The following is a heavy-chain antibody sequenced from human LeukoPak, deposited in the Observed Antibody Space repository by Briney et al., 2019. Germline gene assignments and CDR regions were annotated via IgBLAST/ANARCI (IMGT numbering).Heavy chain of an antibody. CDR2: ISWNSGSI. D-gene: IGHD3-3*01. J-gene: IGHJ2*01. Sequence: GRSLRLSCAASGFTFDDYAMHWVRQAPGKGLEWVSGISWNSGSIGYADSVKGRFTISRDNAKNSLYLQMNSLRAEDTAVYYCARRITIFGVVMRYFDLWGRGTLVTVSS. V-gene: IGHV3-9*01. CDR3: ARRITIFGVVMRYFDL. CDR1: GFTFDDYA.